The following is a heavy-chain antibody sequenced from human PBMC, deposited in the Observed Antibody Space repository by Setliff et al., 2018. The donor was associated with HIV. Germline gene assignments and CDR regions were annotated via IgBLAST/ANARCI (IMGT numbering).Heavy chain of an antibody. Sequence: GASVKVSCKASGGTFSSYAISWVRQAPGQGLEWMGGIIPIFGTANYAQKFQGRVTITADESTSTAYMELSSLRSEDTAVYYCARTAVGSGMPGGAFDIWGQGTMVTVSS. CDR2: IIPIFGTA. V-gene: IGHV1-69*13. CDR1: GGTFSSYA. CDR3: ARTAVGSGMPGGAFDI. J-gene: IGHJ3*02. D-gene: IGHD3-3*01.